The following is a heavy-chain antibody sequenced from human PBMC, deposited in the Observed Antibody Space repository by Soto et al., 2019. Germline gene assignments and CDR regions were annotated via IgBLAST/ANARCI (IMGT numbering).Heavy chain of an antibody. J-gene: IGHJ4*02. V-gene: IGHV3-23*01. Sequence: PGGSLRLSCAASGFTFSTFDMSWVRQPPGKGLEWVSVISGRDDSANYADSVKGRFTISRDSAKDSLYLQMNTLRDEDTAIYYCARLGQFDFWGQGTVVNVSS. CDR2: ISGRDDSA. CDR3: ARLGQFDF. CDR1: GFTFSTFD.